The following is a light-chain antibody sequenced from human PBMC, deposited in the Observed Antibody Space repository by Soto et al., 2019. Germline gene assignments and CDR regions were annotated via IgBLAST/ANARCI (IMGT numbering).Light chain of an antibody. CDR3: LQHNTYPLS. CDR1: QSISSW. V-gene: IGKV1-5*01. J-gene: IGKJ4*01. Sequence: DIQMTQSPSTLSASVGDRVTITCRASQSISSWLAWYQQKPGKAPKLLIYDAYSLESGTPSRFSGRRSGTEFTLTIASVQPEDFATYYCLQHNTYPLSFGGGTRVEIK. CDR2: DAY.